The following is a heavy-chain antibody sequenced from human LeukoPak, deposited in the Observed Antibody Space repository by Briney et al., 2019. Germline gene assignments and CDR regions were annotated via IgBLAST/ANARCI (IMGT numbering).Heavy chain of an antibody. D-gene: IGHD4-23*01. Sequence: SATLSLTCAVYGGSSSGYCWGWIRQPPGKGLEWIGEINHSGSTNYNPSLKSGVTISVDTSKNPFSLKLSSVTAADTAVYYCARVWTSVVTYFDYWGQGTLVTVSS. J-gene: IGHJ4*02. V-gene: IGHV4-34*01. CDR2: INHSGST. CDR1: GGSSSGYC. CDR3: ARVWTSVVTYFDY.